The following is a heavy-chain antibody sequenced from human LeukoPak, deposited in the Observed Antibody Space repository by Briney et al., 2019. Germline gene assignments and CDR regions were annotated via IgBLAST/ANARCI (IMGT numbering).Heavy chain of an antibody. J-gene: IGHJ4*02. CDR1: GFTFSSYA. D-gene: IGHD3-9*01. CDR2: ISYDGSNK. V-gene: IGHV3-30*04. CDR3: ARDDLTGEMDY. Sequence: GRSLRLSCAASGFTFSSYAMHWVRQAPGKGLEWVAVISYDGSNKYYADSVKGRFTISRDNSKNTLYLQMNSLGAEDTAVYYCARDDLTGEMDYWGQGTLVTVSS.